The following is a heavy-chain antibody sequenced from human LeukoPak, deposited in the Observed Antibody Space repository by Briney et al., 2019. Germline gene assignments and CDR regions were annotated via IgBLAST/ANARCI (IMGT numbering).Heavy chain of an antibody. Sequence: GSLRLSCAASGFTFSDYYMSWIRQAPGKGLEWVSYISSSGSTIYYADSVKGRFTISRDNAKNSLYLQMNSLRVEDTAVYYCTGYCSSASCYHAGFWGQGTLVTVSS. CDR2: ISSSGSTI. D-gene: IGHD2-2*01. V-gene: IGHV3-11*01. CDR3: TGYCSSASCYHAGF. J-gene: IGHJ4*02. CDR1: GFTFSDYY.